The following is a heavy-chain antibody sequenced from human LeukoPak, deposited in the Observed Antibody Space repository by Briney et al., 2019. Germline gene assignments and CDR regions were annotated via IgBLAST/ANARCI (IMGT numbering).Heavy chain of an antibody. Sequence: SETLSLTCTVSGGSISSSSYYWGWIRQPPGKGLEWIGSIYYSGSTYYNPSLKSRVTISVDTSKNQFSLKLSSVTAADTAVYYCARSADGDYVAYWGQGTLVTVSS. V-gene: IGHV4-39*01. CDR3: ARSADGDYVAY. CDR2: IYYSGST. J-gene: IGHJ4*02. D-gene: IGHD4-17*01. CDR1: GGSISSSSYY.